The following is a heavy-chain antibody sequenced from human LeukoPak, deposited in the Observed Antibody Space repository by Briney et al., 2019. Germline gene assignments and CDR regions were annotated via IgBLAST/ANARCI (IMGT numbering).Heavy chain of an antibody. Sequence: GGSLRLSCAASGFTVSSNYMSWVRQAPGKGLEWVANIKQDGSEKYYVDSVKGRFTISRDNAKNSLYLQMNSLRAEDTAVYYCARATDDDSYYYYYMDVWGKGTTVTVSS. CDR2: IKQDGSEK. J-gene: IGHJ6*03. V-gene: IGHV3-7*01. CDR1: GFTVSSNY. CDR3: ARATDDDSYYYYYMDV.